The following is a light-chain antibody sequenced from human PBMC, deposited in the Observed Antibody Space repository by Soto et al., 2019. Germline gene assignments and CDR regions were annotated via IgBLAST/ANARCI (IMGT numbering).Light chain of an antibody. CDR1: SRDIGGYSY. J-gene: IGLJ2*01. CDR2: DVS. CDR3: SSYTSSSTVV. Sequence: QSALTQPASMSGSPGQSITISCTGTSRDIGGYSYVSWYQQHPGKAPKLMIYDVSNWPSGVSNRFSGSKSGNTASLTISGLQAEDEADYYCSSYTSSSTVVFGGGTKLTVL. V-gene: IGLV2-14*01.